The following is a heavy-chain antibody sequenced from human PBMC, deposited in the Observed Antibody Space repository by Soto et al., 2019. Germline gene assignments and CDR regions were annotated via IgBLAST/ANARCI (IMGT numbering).Heavy chain of an antibody. D-gene: IGHD1-26*01. CDR2: ISYDGITK. V-gene: IGHV3-30*03. CDR1: GFTFSSYG. Sequence: QVQLVESGGGVVQPGRSLRVSCEASGFTFSSYGMHWVRQAPGKGLEWVAFISYDGITKWYADSVKGRFTTSRDNSKNTLYLQMDSLRVEDTAVYYCARDPTGSYCVDYWGQGTLVTVSS. J-gene: IGHJ4*02. CDR3: ARDPTGSYCVDY.